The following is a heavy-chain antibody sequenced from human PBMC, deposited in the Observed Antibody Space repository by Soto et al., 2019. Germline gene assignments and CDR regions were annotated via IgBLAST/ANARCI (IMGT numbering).Heavy chain of an antibody. CDR3: ARERVATPHFDY. CDR1: GGSISRGGYY. CDR2: IYYSGST. D-gene: IGHD5-12*01. Sequence: SETLSLTCTVSGGSISRGGYYWSWIRQHPGKGLEWIGYIYYSGSTYYNPSLKSRVTISVDTSKNQFSLKLSSVTAADTAVYYCARERVATPHFDYWGQGTLVTVSS. V-gene: IGHV4-31*03. J-gene: IGHJ4*02.